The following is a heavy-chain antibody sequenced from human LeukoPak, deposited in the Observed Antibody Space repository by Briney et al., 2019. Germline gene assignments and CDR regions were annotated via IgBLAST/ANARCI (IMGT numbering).Heavy chain of an antibody. CDR1: DYSISISYY. D-gene: IGHD1-26*01. V-gene: IGHV4-38-2*02. J-gene: IGHJ4*02. CDR2: IYHSGST. Sequence: SETLSLTCTVSDYSISISYYWGWIRQPPGKGLEWIGNIYHSGSTNYNPSLKSRVTISVDTSKNQFSLKLSSVTAADTAVYYCARDSGSYYNPPYYFDYWGQGTLVTVSS. CDR3: ARDSGSYYNPPYYFDY.